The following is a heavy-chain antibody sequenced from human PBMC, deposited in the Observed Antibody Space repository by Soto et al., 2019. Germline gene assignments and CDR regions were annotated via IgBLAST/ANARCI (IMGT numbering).Heavy chain of an antibody. CDR3: ARDQGIAAAGRGVYYFDY. CDR2: IYTSGST. J-gene: IGHJ4*02. Sequence: QVQLQESGPGLVKPSETLSLTCTVSGGSISSYYWSWIRQPAGKGLEWIGRIYTSGSTNYNPSLKRRVTMSVDTSKNQFSLKLSSVTAADTAVYYCARDQGIAAAGRGVYYFDYWGQGTLVTVSS. V-gene: IGHV4-4*07. CDR1: GGSISSYY. D-gene: IGHD6-13*01.